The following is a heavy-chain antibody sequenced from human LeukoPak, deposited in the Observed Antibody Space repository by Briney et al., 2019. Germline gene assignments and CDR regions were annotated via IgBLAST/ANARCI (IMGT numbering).Heavy chain of an antibody. D-gene: IGHD1-14*01. CDR2: INPNSGGT. Sequence: GASVKVSCKSSEYTFSDYYIHWVRQAPGQGLEWMGWINPNSGGTKYAQKFHGRVTMTRDTSISTAYMELSRLRGDDTAVYYCAREGLTTKSNFFDYWGQGTLVSVSS. J-gene: IGHJ4*02. V-gene: IGHV1-2*02. CDR1: EYTFSDYY. CDR3: AREGLTTKSNFFDY.